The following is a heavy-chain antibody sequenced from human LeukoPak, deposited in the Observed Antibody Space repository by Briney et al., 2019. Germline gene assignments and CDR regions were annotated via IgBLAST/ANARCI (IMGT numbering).Heavy chain of an antibody. V-gene: IGHV1-69*05. CDR1: GGTFSSYA. Sequence: SVKVSCKASGGTFSSYAISWVRQAPGQGLEWMGRIIPIFGTANYAQKFQGRVTITTDESTSTAYMELSSLRSEDTAVYYCARGPNFWSGYYLDWGQGTLVTVSS. CDR3: ARGPNFWSGYYLD. J-gene: IGHJ4*02. CDR2: IIPIFGTA. D-gene: IGHD3-3*01.